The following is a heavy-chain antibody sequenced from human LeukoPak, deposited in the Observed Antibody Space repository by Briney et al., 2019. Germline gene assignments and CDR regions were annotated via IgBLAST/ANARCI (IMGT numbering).Heavy chain of an antibody. D-gene: IGHD6-13*01. V-gene: IGHV3-48*04. CDR3: ARDVDGSSWTTYYFDY. CDR1: GFSFSSYN. Sequence: GGSLRLSCAASGFSFSSYNMNWVRQAPGKGLEWVSSISRSSSTIYYADSVKGRFTISRDNARNSLYLQMNSLRAEDTAVYYCARDVDGSSWTTYYFDYRGQGTLVTVSS. J-gene: IGHJ4*02. CDR2: ISRSSSTI.